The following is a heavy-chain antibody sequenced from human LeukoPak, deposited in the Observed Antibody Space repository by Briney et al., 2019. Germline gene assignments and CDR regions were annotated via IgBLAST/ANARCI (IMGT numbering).Heavy chain of an antibody. CDR2: TIPIFGTA. CDR3: ASNGGRDPGYFDY. V-gene: IGHV1-69*13. Sequence: GASVKVSCKASGGTFSSYAISWVRQAPGQGLEWMGGTIPIFGTANYAQKFQGRVTITADESTSTAYMELSSLRSEDTAVYYCASNGGRDPGYFDYWGQGTLVTVSS. J-gene: IGHJ4*02. D-gene: IGHD1-26*01. CDR1: GGTFSSYA.